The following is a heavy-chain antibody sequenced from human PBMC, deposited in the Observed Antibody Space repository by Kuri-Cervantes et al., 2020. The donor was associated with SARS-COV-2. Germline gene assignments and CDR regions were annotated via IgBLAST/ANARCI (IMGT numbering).Heavy chain of an antibody. CDR1: GYTFTSYA. CDR2: INPNSGGT. CDR3: ARALGYCSSTSCSYWDYYYYGMDV. D-gene: IGHD2-2*01. J-gene: IGHJ6*02. Sequence: ASVKVSCKASGYTFTSYAMHWVRQAPGQRLEWMGWINPNSGGTNYAQKFQGWVTMTRDTSISTAYMELSRLRSDDTAVYYCARALGYCSSTSCSYWDYYYYGMDVWGQGTTVTVSS. V-gene: IGHV1-2*04.